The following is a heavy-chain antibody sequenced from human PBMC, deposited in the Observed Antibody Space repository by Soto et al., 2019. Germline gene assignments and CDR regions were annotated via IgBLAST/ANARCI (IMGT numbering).Heavy chain of an antibody. J-gene: IGHJ5*02. CDR3: ARLNVAFFTPTYTWFDP. CDR1: GDSISSSSYY. D-gene: IGHD1-1*01. CDR2: IYYSGTT. V-gene: IGHV4-39*01. Sequence: SETLSLTCTVSGDSISSSSYYWGWIRQPPGKGLEWIGDIYYSGTTHYNPSLKSRVTISIDTSKNQFSLHLRSVTAADTAVYSCARLNVAFFTPTYTWFDPWAKGPPVT.